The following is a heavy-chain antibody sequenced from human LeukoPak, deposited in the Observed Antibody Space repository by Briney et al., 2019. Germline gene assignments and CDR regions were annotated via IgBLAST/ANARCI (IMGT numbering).Heavy chain of an antibody. Sequence: ASETLSLTCTVSGGSISSSVSYWGWIRQPPGKGLEWTGTIYYSGSASYNPSLKSRVTVSVDTSKNQFSLKLNSVTAADTAVYYCARHTSGWYFDYWGQGTLVTVSS. J-gene: IGHJ4*02. D-gene: IGHD6-19*01. CDR3: ARHTSGWYFDY. CDR2: IYYSGSA. V-gene: IGHV4-39*01. CDR1: GGSISSSVSY.